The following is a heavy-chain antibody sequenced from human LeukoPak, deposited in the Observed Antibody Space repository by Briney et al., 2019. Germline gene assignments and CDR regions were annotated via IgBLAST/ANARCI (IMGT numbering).Heavy chain of an antibody. J-gene: IGHJ6*02. CDR2: ISGSGGST. V-gene: IGHV3-23*01. CDR3: ARSDVPAATRQYYYYGMDV. Sequence: GGSLRLSCAASGFTFSTYAMSWVRQAPGKGLEWVSGISGSGGSTYYADSVKGRFTLSRDNSENTLFLQMNSLRSDDTAVYYCARSDVPAATRQYYYYGMDVWGQGTTVTVSS. CDR1: GFTFSTYA. D-gene: IGHD2-2*01.